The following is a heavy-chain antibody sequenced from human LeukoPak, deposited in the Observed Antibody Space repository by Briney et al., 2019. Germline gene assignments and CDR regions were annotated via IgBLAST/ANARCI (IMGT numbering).Heavy chain of an antibody. CDR3: AKDLWRGYYDSSGYYSPLHY. V-gene: IGHV3-30*02. CDR2: IRYDGSNK. D-gene: IGHD3-22*01. J-gene: IGHJ4*02. CDR1: GFTLSSYG. Sequence: GGSLRLSCAASGFTLSSYGMHWVRQAPGKGLEWVAFIRYDGSNKYYADSVKGRFTISRDNSKNTLYLQMNSLRAEDTAVYYCAKDLWRGYYDSSGYYSPLHYWGQGTLVTVSS.